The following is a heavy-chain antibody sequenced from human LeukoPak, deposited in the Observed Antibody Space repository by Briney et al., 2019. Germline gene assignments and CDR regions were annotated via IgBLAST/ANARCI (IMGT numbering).Heavy chain of an antibody. J-gene: IGHJ6*03. V-gene: IGHV1-69*05. CDR2: IIPIFGTA. CDR1: GGTFSSYA. CDR3: TVGYCSSTSCYPNYYYYYYMDV. D-gene: IGHD2-2*01. Sequence: SVKVSCKASGGTFSSYAISWVRQAPGQGLEWMGGIIPIFGTANYAQKLQGRVTITTDESTSTAYMELSSLRSEDTAVYYCTVGYCSSTSCYPNYYYYYYMDVWGKGTTVTVSS.